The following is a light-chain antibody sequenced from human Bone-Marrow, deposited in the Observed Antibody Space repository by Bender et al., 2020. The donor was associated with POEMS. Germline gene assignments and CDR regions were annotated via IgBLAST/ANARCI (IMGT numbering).Light chain of an antibody. CDR3: CSYAGSSIVGYV. J-gene: IGLJ1*01. CDR2: HDF. V-gene: IGLV3-21*01. Sequence: YVLTQPPSVSVAPGETARISCGGNSVGSKSVHWYQERPGQAPVLVIYHDFERPSGIPERFSGSKSGKTASLTISGLQAEDEADYYCCSYAGSSIVGYVFGTGTKVTVL. CDR1: SVGSKS.